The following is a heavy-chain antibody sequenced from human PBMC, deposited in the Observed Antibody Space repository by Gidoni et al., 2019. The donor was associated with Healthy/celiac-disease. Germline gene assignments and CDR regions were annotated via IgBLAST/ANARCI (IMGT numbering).Heavy chain of an antibody. D-gene: IGHD3-22*01. CDR2: MNPNSGNT. CDR1: GYTFTSYD. Sequence: QVQLVQSGAEVNKPGASVKVSCKASGYTFTSYDINWVRQATGHGLDLMGWMNPNSGNTGYAQEFQGRVTMTRNTSISTAYMELSSLRSEDTAVYYCARVRYYYDSSGPPYGMDVWGQGTTVTVSS. CDR3: ARVRYYYDSSGPPYGMDV. V-gene: IGHV1-8*01. J-gene: IGHJ6*02.